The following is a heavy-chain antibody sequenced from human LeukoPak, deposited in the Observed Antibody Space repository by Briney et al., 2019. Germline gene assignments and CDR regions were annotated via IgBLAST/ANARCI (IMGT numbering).Heavy chain of an antibody. D-gene: IGHD6-13*01. CDR3: ARRSWSRPFDY. J-gene: IGHJ4*02. CDR1: GGLISISTYY. Sequence: PSETLSLTCTVSGGLISISTYYWGWIRQPPGKGLEWIGSIYYSGTTHYNPSLKSRVTIAVDTSKNQFSLKLISVTAADTAVYYCARRSWSRPFDYWGQGTLVTVSS. CDR2: IYYSGTT. V-gene: IGHV4-39*07.